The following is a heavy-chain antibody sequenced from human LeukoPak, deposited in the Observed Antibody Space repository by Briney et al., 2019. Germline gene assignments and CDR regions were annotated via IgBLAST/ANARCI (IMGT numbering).Heavy chain of an antibody. CDR1: GFTFSSYG. CDR3: ARRLVVPAAMVYYYYMDV. V-gene: IGHV3-30*02. CDR2: IRYDGSNK. D-gene: IGHD2-2*01. J-gene: IGHJ6*03. Sequence: GGSLRLSCAASGFTFSSYGMHWVRQAPGKGLEWVAFIRYDGSNKYYADSVKGRFTISRDNSKNTLYLQMNSLRAEDTAVYYCARRLVVPAAMVYYYYMDVWGKGTTVTISS.